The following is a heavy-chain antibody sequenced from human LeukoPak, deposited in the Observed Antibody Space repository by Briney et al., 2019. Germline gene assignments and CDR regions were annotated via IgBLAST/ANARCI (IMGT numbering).Heavy chain of an antibody. CDR2: ISSSSSYT. CDR1: GFTFSDYY. J-gene: IGHJ3*01. Sequence: GGSLRLSCAASGFTFSDYYMSWIRQAPGKGLEWVSYISSSSSYTNYADSVKGRFTISRDNAKNSLYLQINSLRAEDTAVYYCARSSYSSSSSVWGQGTMVTVSS. CDR3: ARSSYSSSSSV. D-gene: IGHD6-6*01. V-gene: IGHV3-11*03.